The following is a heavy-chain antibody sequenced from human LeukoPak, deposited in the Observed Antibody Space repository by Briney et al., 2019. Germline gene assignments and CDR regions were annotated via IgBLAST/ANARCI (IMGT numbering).Heavy chain of an antibody. J-gene: IGHJ5*02. CDR3: ARGRDGDYVNWYDP. CDR1: GFIVSDNY. V-gene: IGHV3-53*01. D-gene: IGHD4-17*01. CDR2: IYPVGT. Sequence: PGGSPRLSCAASGFIVSDNYVTWVRQAPGKGLEWVSVIYPVGTYYAESVKGRFSISRDNSKNTVFLQMNSLRADDTAVYYCARGRDGDYVNWYDPWGQGILVTVSS.